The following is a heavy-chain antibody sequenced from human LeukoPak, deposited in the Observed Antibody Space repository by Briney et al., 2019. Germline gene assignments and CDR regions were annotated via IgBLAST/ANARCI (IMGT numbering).Heavy chain of an antibody. CDR2: INPSGGST. CDR3: ARTPLGRWELLGDY. Sequence: GASVKVSCKASGYTFTSYYMHWVRQAPGQGLEWMGIINPSGGSTSYAQKFQGRVTMTRATSISTAYMEMSSLRSDDTAVYFCARTPLGRWELLGDYWGQGTLVTVSS. CDR1: GYTFTSYY. D-gene: IGHD1-26*01. V-gene: IGHV1-46*01. J-gene: IGHJ4*02.